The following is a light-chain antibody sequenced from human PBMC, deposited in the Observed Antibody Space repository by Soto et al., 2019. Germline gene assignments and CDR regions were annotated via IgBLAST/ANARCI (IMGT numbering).Light chain of an antibody. V-gene: IGLV1-51*02. Sequence: QSVLTQPPSVSAAPGQKVTISCSGSSSNIGNNYVSWYQQLPGTAPKLLIYENNRRTSGIPDRFSGSKSGTSATLCITGLQTGDEADYYCGTWDSSLSAWVFGGGTQLTVL. J-gene: IGLJ3*02. CDR1: SSNIGNNY. CDR2: ENN. CDR3: GTWDSSLSAWV.